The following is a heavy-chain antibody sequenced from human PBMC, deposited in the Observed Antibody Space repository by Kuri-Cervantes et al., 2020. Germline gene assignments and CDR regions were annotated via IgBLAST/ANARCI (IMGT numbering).Heavy chain of an antibody. CDR1: GFTFSSYG. Sequence: LSLTCAASGFTFSSYGMHWVRQAPGKGLEWVAVIWYDGSYKYYADSVKGRFTISRDNSKNTLYLQMNSLRAEDTAVYYCSRDGGRSTIAPADPFDYWGQGTLVTVSS. V-gene: IGHV3-33*01. D-gene: IGHD6-13*01. CDR2: IWYDGSYK. J-gene: IGHJ4*02. CDR3: SRDGGRSTIAPADPFDY.